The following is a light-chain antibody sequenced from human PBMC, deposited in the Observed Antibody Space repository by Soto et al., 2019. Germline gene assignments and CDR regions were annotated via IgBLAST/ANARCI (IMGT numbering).Light chain of an antibody. Sequence: DLQMTQSPSTLSASVGDRVTITCRASQSASIYLAWYQQKPGRAPKVLIYKTSTLESGVSSRFSGSGSGTEFTLTVSSLQPDDVATYYCQHYNGYPITFGGGTKVEIK. CDR1: QSASIY. CDR2: KTS. J-gene: IGKJ4*01. CDR3: QHYNGYPIT. V-gene: IGKV1-5*03.